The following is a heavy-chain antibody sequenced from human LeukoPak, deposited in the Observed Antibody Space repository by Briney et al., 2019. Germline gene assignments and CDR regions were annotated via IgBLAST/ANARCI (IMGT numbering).Heavy chain of an antibody. J-gene: IGHJ4*02. CDR1: GFTFSSYA. CDR3: ARGGYYDFWSGTFDY. Sequence: GGSLRLSCAASGFTFSSYAMHWVRQAPGKGLEYVSRISSNGGSTYYANSVKGRFTISRDNCKNTLYLQMGSLRAADMAVYYCARGGYYDFWSGTFDYWGQGTLVTVSS. CDR2: ISSNGGST. V-gene: IGHV3-64*01. D-gene: IGHD3-3*01.